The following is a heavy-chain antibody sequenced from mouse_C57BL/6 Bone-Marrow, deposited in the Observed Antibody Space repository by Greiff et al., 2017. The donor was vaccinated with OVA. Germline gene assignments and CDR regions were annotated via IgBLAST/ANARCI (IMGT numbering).Heavy chain of an antibody. CDR1: GYAFSSSW. CDR3: ARPGTDY. Sequence: QVQLKESGPELVKPGASVKISCTASGYAFSSSWMNWVKQRPGKGLEWIGRIYPGDGDTNYNGKFKGKATLTADKSSSTAYMQLSSLTSEDSAVYFCARPGTDYWGQGTTLTVSS. J-gene: IGHJ2*01. D-gene: IGHD4-1*01. CDR2: IYPGDGDT. V-gene: IGHV1-82*01.